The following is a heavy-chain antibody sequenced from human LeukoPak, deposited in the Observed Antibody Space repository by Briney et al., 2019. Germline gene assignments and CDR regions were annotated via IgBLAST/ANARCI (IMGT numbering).Heavy chain of an antibody. D-gene: IGHD5-12*01. Sequence: SETLSLTCTVSGGSISSSSYYWSWIRQPPGKGLEWIGYIYYSGSTNYNPSLKSRVTISVDTSKNQFSLKLSSVTAADTAVYYCARAGMVATFVYWWFDPWGQGTLVTVSS. J-gene: IGHJ5*02. CDR1: GGSISSSSYY. V-gene: IGHV4-61*05. CDR2: IYYSGST. CDR3: ARAGMVATFVYWWFDP.